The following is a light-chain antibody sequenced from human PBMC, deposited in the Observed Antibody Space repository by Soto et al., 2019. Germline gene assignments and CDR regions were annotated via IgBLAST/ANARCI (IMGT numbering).Light chain of an antibody. CDR3: QNYKSAPNT. J-gene: IGKJ2*01. V-gene: IGKV1-27*01. Sequence: DIQMTQSPSSLSASVGARVTITCRASQDISNYFAWYQQKQGNVPKLLIYAASTLHTGVPSRFSGSGSGTVFSLTINSLQPEDVATYYCQNYKSAPNTFGRGTRLEIK. CDR1: QDISNY. CDR2: AAS.